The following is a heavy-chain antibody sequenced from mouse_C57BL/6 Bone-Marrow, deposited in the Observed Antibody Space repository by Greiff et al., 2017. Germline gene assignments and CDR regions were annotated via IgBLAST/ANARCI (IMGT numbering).Heavy chain of an antibody. Sequence: QVQLQQPGAELVKPGASVKLSCKASGYTFTSYWMHWVKQRPGQGLEWIGMIHPNSGSTNYNEKFKSKATLTVDKSSSTVYMQLSSLTSEDSAVYYCARRTTVVPRLYAMDYWGQGTSVTVSS. D-gene: IGHD1-1*01. J-gene: IGHJ4*01. CDR2: IHPNSGST. V-gene: IGHV1-64*01. CDR3: ARRTTVVPRLYAMDY. CDR1: GYTFTSYW.